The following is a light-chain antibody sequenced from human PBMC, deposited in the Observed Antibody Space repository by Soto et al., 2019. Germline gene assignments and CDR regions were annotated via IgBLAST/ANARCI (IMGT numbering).Light chain of an antibody. V-gene: IGLV1-47*01. CDR2: RNN. CDR3: AAWDDSLSGRGV. Sequence: QSVLTQPPSASGTPGQRVTISCSGSSSNIGNNYVYWYQMVPGTAPKLLIYRNNQRPSGVPDRFSGSRSGTSASLAMSGLRSGDEADYYCAAWDDSLSGRGVCGGGTQLTVL. J-gene: IGLJ3*02. CDR1: SSNIGNNY.